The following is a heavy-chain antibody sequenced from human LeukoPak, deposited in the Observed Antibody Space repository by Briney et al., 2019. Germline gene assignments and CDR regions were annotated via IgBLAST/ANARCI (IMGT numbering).Heavy chain of an antibody. CDR3: ARDSLTGFGYDSSGFLGYFDY. J-gene: IGHJ4*02. CDR1: GFTFSSYA. CDR2: ISYDGSNK. D-gene: IGHD3-22*01. Sequence: PGGSLRLSCAASGFTFSSYAMPWVRQAPGKGLEWVAVISYDGSNKYYADSVKGRFTISRDNSKNTLYLQMNSLRAEDTAVYYCARDSLTGFGYDSSGFLGYFDYWGQGTLVTVSS. V-gene: IGHV3-30-3*01.